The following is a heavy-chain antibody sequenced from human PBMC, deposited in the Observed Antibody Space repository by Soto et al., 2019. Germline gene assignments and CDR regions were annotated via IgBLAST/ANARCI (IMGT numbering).Heavy chain of an antibody. V-gene: IGHV3-49*03. Sequence: PGGSLRLSCTASGSTFGDYAMSWFRQAPGKGLEWVGFIRSRAYGGTTEYAASVKGRFTISRDDSRSIAYLQMNSLKTEDTALYYCTSSSWYGAFDIWGQGTMVTVSS. J-gene: IGHJ3*02. CDR1: GSTFGDYA. CDR3: TSSSWYGAFDI. CDR2: IRSRAYGGTT. D-gene: IGHD6-13*01.